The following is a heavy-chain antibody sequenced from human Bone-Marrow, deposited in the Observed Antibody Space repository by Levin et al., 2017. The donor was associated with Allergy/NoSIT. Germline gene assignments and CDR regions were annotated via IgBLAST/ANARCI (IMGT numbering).Heavy chain of an antibody. V-gene: IGHV3-9*01. Sequence: PAGGSLRLSCAASGFTFDDYAMHWVRQVPGKGLEWVSGISWNSGDMHYADSVKGRFTISRDNARNFLFLQMNSLRLEDTALYHCAKDRGVSGRTNWFDPWGQGTLVTVSS. D-gene: IGHD6-19*01. CDR2: ISWNSGDM. J-gene: IGHJ5*02. CDR3: AKDRGVSGRTNWFDP. CDR1: GFTFDDYA.